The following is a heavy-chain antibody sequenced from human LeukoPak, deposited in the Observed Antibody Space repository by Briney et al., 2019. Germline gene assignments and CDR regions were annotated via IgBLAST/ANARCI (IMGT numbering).Heavy chain of an antibody. CDR3: AKDSCSSTTCFWDY. Sequence: GGSLRLSCAASGFTFSTYATNWVRQAPGKGLEWVSAISGSGGSTYYADSVKGRFTISRDNSNNTLYLQMKSLRADDTALYYCAKDSCSSTTCFWDYWGQGTLVTVSS. J-gene: IGHJ4*02. V-gene: IGHV3-23*01. CDR1: GFTFSTYA. D-gene: IGHD2-2*01. CDR2: ISGSGGST.